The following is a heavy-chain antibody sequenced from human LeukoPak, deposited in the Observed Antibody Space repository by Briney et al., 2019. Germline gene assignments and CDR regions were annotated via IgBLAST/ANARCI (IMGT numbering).Heavy chain of an antibody. D-gene: IGHD2-8*01. CDR2: INPNSGGT. Sequence: ASVKVSCKASGYTFTGYYMHWVRQAPGQGLEWMGWINPNSGGTNYAQKFQGRVTMTRDTSISTAYMELSRLRSDDTAVCYCARDPPYCTNGVCYLLDPWGQGTLVTVSS. CDR1: GYTFTGYY. J-gene: IGHJ5*02. CDR3: ARDPPYCTNGVCYLLDP. V-gene: IGHV1-2*02.